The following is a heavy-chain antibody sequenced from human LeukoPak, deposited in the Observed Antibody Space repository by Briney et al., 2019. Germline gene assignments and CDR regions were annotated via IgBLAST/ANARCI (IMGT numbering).Heavy chain of an antibody. Sequence: ASVKVPCKASGYTFTGYNMHWVRQAPGQGLEWMGWINTNRDGTNYAQKFQGRVTMRRDASISTAYMELSRLRYDDTAVYYCARGGVVGATDWFDPWGQGTLVTVSS. D-gene: IGHD1-26*01. V-gene: IGHV1-2*02. CDR1: GYTFTGYN. CDR2: INTNRDGT. CDR3: ARGGVVGATDWFDP. J-gene: IGHJ5*02.